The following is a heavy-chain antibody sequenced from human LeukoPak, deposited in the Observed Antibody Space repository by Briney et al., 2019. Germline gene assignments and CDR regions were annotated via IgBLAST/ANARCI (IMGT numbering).Heavy chain of an antibody. J-gene: IGHJ3*02. CDR2: ISYDGSNK. CDR3: AKGGERQQLYDAFDI. D-gene: IGHD6-13*01. CDR1: GFTFSSYG. Sequence: PGGSLRLSCAASGFTFSSYGVHWVRQAPGKGLEWVAVISYDGSNKYYADSVKGRFTISRDNSKNTLYLQMNSLRAEDTAVYYCAKGGERQQLYDAFDIWGQGTMVTVSS. V-gene: IGHV3-30*18.